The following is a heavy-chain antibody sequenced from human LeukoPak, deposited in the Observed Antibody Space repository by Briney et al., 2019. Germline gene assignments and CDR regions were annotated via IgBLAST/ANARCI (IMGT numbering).Heavy chain of an antibody. CDR3: ARSSGWYGAYYFDY. Sequence: SETLSLTCTVSGGSISSYYWSWIRQPAGKGLEWIGRIYTSGSTNYNPSLKSRVTMSVGTSKNQFSLKLSSVTAADTAVYYCARSSGWYGAYYFDYWGQGTLVTVSS. D-gene: IGHD6-19*01. CDR2: IYTSGST. V-gene: IGHV4-4*07. CDR1: GGSISSYY. J-gene: IGHJ4*02.